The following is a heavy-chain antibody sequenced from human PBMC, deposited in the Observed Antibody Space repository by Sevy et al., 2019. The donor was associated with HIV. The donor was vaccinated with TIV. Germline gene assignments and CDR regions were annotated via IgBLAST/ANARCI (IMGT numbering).Heavy chain of an antibody. Sequence: SETLSLTCTVSGDSISNKYWSWIRQPPGKGLEWIGYFSHSGTTNYNPSLKRGITISEDTSKNQFSMKLNSVTAADTAVYSCARTLMFPIRNFRTIQFDYWGQGILVTVSS. CDR1: GDSISNKY. V-gene: IGHV4-59*01. J-gene: IGHJ4*02. CDR3: ARTLMFPIRNFRTIQFDY. D-gene: IGHD2-2*02. CDR2: FSHSGTT.